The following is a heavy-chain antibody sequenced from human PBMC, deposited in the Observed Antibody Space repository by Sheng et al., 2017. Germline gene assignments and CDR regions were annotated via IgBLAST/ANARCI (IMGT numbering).Heavy chain of an antibody. D-gene: IGHD6-13*01. J-gene: IGHJ4*01. CDR2: INHSGST. CDR3: ARTGDRIAAGYYYFDY. V-gene: IGHV4-34*01. CDR1: GGSFSGYY. Sequence: QVQLQQWGAGLLKPSETLSLTCAVYGGSFSGYYWSWIRQPPGKGLEWIGEINHSGSTNYNPSLKSRVTISVDTSKNQFSLKLSSVTAADTAVYYCARTGDRIAAGYYYFDYWGQEPWSPS.